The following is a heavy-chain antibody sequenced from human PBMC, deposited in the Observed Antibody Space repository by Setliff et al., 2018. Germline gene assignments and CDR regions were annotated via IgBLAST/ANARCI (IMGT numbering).Heavy chain of an antibody. CDR3: SRLVRYCTKIACQATSGDEV. CDR1: GYSFNDYG. D-gene: IGHD2-8*01. CDR2: ISAYNGKT. J-gene: IGHJ4*02. V-gene: IGHV1-18*01. Sequence: ASVKVSCKASGYSFNDYGVNWVRQAPGQGLEWVGWISAYNGKTYSAQKFQDRVTLTTHTSTNMGYLELRDLRSDDTAVYYCSRLVRYCTKIACQATSGDEVWGLGTLVTVSS.